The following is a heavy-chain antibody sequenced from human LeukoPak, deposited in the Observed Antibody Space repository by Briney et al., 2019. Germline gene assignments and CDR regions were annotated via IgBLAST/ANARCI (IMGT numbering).Heavy chain of an antibody. CDR1: GFTFSSYC. CDR3: ARDLTYYFDSSDYGVAFDI. Sequence: PGGSLRLSCAVSGFTFSSYCMHWVRQAPGKGLEWVAVISYDGINEYYADSVKGRFTISRDNSKNTLYLQMNSLRAEDTAVYYCARDLTYYFDSSDYGVAFDIWGQGTMVTVSS. V-gene: IGHV3-30*03. CDR2: ISYDGINE. J-gene: IGHJ3*02. D-gene: IGHD3-22*01.